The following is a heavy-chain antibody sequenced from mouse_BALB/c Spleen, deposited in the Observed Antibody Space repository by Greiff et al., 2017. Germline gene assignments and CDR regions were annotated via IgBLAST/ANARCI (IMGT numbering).Heavy chain of an antibody. Sequence: EVQRVESGGGLVQPGGSLRLSCATSGFTFTDYYMSWVRQPPGKALEWLGFIRNKANGYTTEYSASVKGRFTISRDNSQSILYLQMNTLRAEDSATYYCARDFRFYGSREGGAMDDWGEGTSVTVSS. J-gene: IGHJ4*01. CDR3: ARDFRFYGSREGGAMDD. CDR1: GFTFTDYY. V-gene: IGHV7-3*02. CDR2: IRNKANGYTT. D-gene: IGHD1-1*01.